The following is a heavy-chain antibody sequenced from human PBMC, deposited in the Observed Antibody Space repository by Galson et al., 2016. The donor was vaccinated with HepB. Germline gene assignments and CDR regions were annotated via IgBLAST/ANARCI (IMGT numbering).Heavy chain of an antibody. CDR1: GFSFSSYW. J-gene: IGHJ5*02. CDR3: ARDFFTAVGIP. V-gene: IGHV3-74*01. Sequence: SLRLSCAASGFSFSSYWMHWVRQAPGKGLEWVSGISSDGTVTIYADSVMGRLAISRDNAKNTMSLHMISLRVEDTAVYYCARDFFTAVGIPWGQGTLVSVSS. CDR2: ISSDGTVT. D-gene: IGHD6-13*01.